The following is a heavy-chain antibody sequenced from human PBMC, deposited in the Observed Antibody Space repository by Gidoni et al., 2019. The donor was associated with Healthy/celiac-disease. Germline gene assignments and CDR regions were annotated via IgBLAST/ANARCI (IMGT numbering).Heavy chain of an antibody. D-gene: IGHD1-26*01. Sequence: VQLEESGGGVVQPGRSPRPSCAASAFPIPCLSKRWVRKAPGKELEWVAVISYSVSNKYYADTMKNLFTISRDKSKNALYLQMNCLRAEGTAVYYCTRAYSGSYYRSGRGPYDYWGQGTLVTVSS. J-gene: IGHJ4*02. CDR2: ISYSVSNK. CDR1: AFPIPCLS. CDR3: TRAYSGSYYRSGRGPYDY. V-gene: IGHV3-30-3*01.